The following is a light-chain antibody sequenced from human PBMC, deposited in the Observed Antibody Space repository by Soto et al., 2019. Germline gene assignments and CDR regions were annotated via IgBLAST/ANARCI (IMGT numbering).Light chain of an antibody. Sequence: QSALTQPPSASGSPGQSVTISCTGTSSDVGAYDYVSWYQQHPDKAPKLMIYEVNKRPSGVPDRVSGSKSGNTASLTVSGLQADDEADYYCSSFAGSNTDVVFGGGTKLTVL. CDR2: EVN. CDR3: SSFAGSNTDVV. V-gene: IGLV2-8*01. CDR1: SSDVGAYDY. J-gene: IGLJ2*01.